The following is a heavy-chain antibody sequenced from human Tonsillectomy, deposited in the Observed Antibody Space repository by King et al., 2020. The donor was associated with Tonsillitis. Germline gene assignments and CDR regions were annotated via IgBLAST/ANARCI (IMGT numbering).Heavy chain of an antibody. CDR3: ARGLLEWSAPLDY. J-gene: IGHJ4*02. CDR1: GGSISSGGYY. D-gene: IGHD3-3*01. CDR2: IYYSGST. Sequence: QLQESSPGLVKPSQTLSLTCTVSGGSISSGGYYWSWIRQHPGKGLEWIGYIYYSGSTYYNPSLKSRVTISVDTSKNQFSLKRSSLTAADTAVYYCARGLLEWSAPLDYWGQGTLVTVSS. V-gene: IGHV4-31*03.